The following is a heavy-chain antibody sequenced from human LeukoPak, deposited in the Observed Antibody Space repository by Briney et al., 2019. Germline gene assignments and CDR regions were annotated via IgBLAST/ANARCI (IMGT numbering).Heavy chain of an antibody. J-gene: IGHJ4*02. V-gene: IGHV3-21*01. CDR1: GFTFSSYS. CDR3: ARDSFED. CDR2: ISSTSTYI. Sequence: GGSLRLSCAASGFTFSSYSMNWVRQAPGKGLEWVSSISSTSTYIYYADSVKGRFTISRDNAKNSLYLQMNGLTAEDTAVYYCARDSFEDWGQGTLVTVSS.